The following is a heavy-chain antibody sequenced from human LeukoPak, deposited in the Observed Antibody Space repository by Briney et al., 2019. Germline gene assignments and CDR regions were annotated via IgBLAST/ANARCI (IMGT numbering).Heavy chain of an antibody. D-gene: IGHD3-3*01. CDR1: GGTFSSYT. CDR2: IIPILGIA. Sequence: SVKVSCKASGGTFSSYTISWVRQAPGQGLEWMGRIIPILGIANYAQKFQGRVTITTDESTSTAYMELSSLRSEDTAVYYCARVFWNGNTFAEYFQHWGQGTLVTVSS. CDR3: ARVFWNGNTFAEYFQH. V-gene: IGHV1-69*16. J-gene: IGHJ1*01.